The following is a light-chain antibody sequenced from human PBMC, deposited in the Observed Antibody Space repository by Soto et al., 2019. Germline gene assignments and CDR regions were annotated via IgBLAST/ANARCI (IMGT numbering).Light chain of an antibody. J-gene: IGKJ3*01. CDR1: QSVNNW. Sequence: DIQMTQSPSTLSASVGGRVTITCRASQSVNNWLAWYQQQPGKAPKLLIYKASTLESGVPSRFSGCGSGTEFTLTISSLQPDDFATYYCQQYNGYLFTFGPGTKVDIK. CDR3: QQYNGYLFT. CDR2: KAS. V-gene: IGKV1-5*03.